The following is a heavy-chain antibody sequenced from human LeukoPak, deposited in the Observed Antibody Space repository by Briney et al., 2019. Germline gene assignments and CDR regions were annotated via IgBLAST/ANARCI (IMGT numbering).Heavy chain of an antibody. CDR1: GGSISSYY. J-gene: IGHJ4*02. V-gene: IGHV4-34*01. D-gene: IGHD4-17*01. CDR3: ARGAQDYGDFDY. CDR2: INHSGST. Sequence: SETLSLTCTVSGGSISSYYWSWIRQPPGKGLEWIGEINHSGSTNYNPSLKSRVTISVDTSKNQFSLKLSSVTAADTAVYYCARGAQDYGDFDYWGQGTLVTVSS.